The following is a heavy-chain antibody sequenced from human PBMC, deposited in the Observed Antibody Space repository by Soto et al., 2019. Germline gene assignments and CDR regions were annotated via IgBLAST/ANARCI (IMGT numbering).Heavy chain of an antibody. J-gene: IGHJ4*02. Sequence: QVHLVQSGAEVKKPGASVKVSCKGSGYAFTTYGITWVRQAPGQGLEWMGWISAHNGNTNYAQKLQGRVTVTRATSTSTAHMELRSLRSADTAVYYCARGRYGDYWGQGALVTVSS. CDR1: GYAFTTYG. V-gene: IGHV1-18*01. CDR2: ISAHNGNT. CDR3: ARGRYGDY. D-gene: IGHD1-1*01.